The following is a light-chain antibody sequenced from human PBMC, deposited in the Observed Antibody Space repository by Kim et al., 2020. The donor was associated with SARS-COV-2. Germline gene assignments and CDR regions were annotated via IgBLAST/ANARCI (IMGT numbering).Light chain of an antibody. J-gene: IGKJ5*01. Sequence: DIQMTQSPSSLSASVGDRVTITCQASQDIRNFLNWFRQKPGKAPNLLIYDGSNLETGVPSRFSGSGSWTDFTLTINSLQPEDIATYYCQQYNSLPVTFGQGTRLEIK. V-gene: IGKV1-33*01. CDR2: DGS. CDR3: QQYNSLPVT. CDR1: QDIRNF.